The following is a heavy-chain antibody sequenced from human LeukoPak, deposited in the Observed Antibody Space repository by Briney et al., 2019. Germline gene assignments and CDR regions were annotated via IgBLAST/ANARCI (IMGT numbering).Heavy chain of an antibody. Sequence: PSETLSLTCTVSGGSISSSSYYWSWIRQPAGKGLEWIGRIYTSGSTNYNPSLKSRVTISVDTSKNQFSLKLSSVTAADTAVYYCARAYSSGYAFDYWGQGTLVTVSS. D-gene: IGHD3-22*01. CDR1: GGSISSSSYY. CDR3: ARAYSSGYAFDY. J-gene: IGHJ4*02. V-gene: IGHV4-61*02. CDR2: IYTSGST.